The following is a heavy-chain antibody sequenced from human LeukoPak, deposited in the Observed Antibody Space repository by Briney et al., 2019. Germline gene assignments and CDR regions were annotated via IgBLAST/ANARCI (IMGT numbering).Heavy chain of an antibody. D-gene: IGHD2-15*01. J-gene: IGHJ4*02. CDR3: TRPLGVYCSGGSCYSN. CDR2: IRSKANSCAT. CDR1: GFTFSGSA. V-gene: IGHV3-73*01. Sequence: GGSLRLSCAASGFTFSGSAMHWVRQASGKGLEWVGRIRSKANSCATAYAASVKGRFTISRDDSKNTAYLQMNSLKTEDTAVYYCTRPLGVYCSGGSCYSNWGQGTLVTVSS.